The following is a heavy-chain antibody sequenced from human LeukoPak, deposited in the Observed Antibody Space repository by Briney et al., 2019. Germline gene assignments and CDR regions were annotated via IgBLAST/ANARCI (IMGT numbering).Heavy chain of an antibody. V-gene: IGHV4-39*01. J-gene: IGHJ6*02. CDR3: ARHMVRDYGMDV. CDR2: IYYSGST. CDR1: GGSISSSSYY. D-gene: IGHD3-10*01. Sequence: MPSETLSLTCTVSGGSISSSSYYWGWIRQPPGKGLEWIGSIYYSGSTYYNPSLKSRVTISVDTSKNQFSLKLSSVTAADTAVYYCARHMVRDYGMDVWGQGTTVTVSS.